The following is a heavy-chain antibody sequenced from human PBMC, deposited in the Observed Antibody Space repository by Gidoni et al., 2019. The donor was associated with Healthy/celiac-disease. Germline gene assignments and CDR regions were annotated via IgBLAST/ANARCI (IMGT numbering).Heavy chain of an antibody. CDR2: IWYDGSNK. Sequence: QVQLVESGGCVVQPGSSLRPSCAASGFTFSSYGMHWVRQAPGKGLEWVAVIWYDGSNKYYADSVKGRFTISRDNSKNTLYLQMNSLRAEDTAVYYCARDSSGWRLWGQGTLVTVSS. V-gene: IGHV3-33*01. D-gene: IGHD6-19*01. J-gene: IGHJ4*02. CDR3: ARDSSGWRL. CDR1: GFTFSSYG.